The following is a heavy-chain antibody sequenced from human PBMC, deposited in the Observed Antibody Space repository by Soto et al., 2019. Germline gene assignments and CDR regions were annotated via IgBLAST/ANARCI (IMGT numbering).Heavy chain of an antibody. V-gene: IGHV1-69*01. CDR1: GSTFSSYA. Sequence: QVQLVQSGAEVKKPGSSVKVSCKASGSTFSSYAISWVRQAPGQGLEWMGGIIPNFGTANYAQKFQGRVTITADESTSTAYMELSILRSEDSAVYYCARYYYDSSGYYWGFDYWGQGPLVTVSS. CDR3: ARYYYDSSGYYWGFDY. J-gene: IGHJ4*02. D-gene: IGHD3-22*01. CDR2: IIPNFGTA.